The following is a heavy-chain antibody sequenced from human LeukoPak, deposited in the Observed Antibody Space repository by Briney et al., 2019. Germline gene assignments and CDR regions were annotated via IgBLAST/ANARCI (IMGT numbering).Heavy chain of an antibody. CDR1: GFTFGDYA. D-gene: IGHD4-23*01. CDR3: AKSSGGNWGYFDY. Sequence: GGSLRLSCTASGFTFGDYAMSWVRQAPGKGLEWVGFIRSKAYGGTTEYAASVKGRFTISRDDSKSIAYLQMNSLKAEDTAVYYCAKSSGGNWGYFDYWGQGTLVTVSS. V-gene: IGHV3-49*04. J-gene: IGHJ4*02. CDR2: IRSKAYGGTT.